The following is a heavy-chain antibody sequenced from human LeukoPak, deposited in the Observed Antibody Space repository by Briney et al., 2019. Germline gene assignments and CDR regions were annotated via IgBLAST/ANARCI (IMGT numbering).Heavy chain of an antibody. CDR2: TRFDGSIK. J-gene: IGHJ4*02. V-gene: IGHV3-33*01. Sequence: PGGSLRLSCAVSGFIFSDYGFHWVRQAPGKGLEWVAVTRFDGSIKQYADSVKGRFTISRDDSKNTLYLQMNFLKSEDTAVYYCARWGGTRHYYFDYWGQGTLVTVSS. CDR3: ARWGGTRHYYFDY. D-gene: IGHD1-1*01. CDR1: GFIFSDYG.